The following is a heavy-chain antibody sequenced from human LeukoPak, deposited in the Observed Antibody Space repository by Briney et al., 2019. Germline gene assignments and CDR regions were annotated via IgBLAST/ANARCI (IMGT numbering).Heavy chain of an antibody. J-gene: IGHJ4*02. D-gene: IGHD1-26*01. CDR1: GFTFSSYS. Sequence: GSLRLSCAASGFTFSSYSMNWVRQAPGKGLEWIGTMYYSGGTYYNPSLKSRVTMSVDTSNNQFSLKLSSVTAADTAVFFCAREGILGAIDYWGQGTLVTVSS. CDR3: AREGILGAIDY. CDR2: MYYSGGT. V-gene: IGHV4-39*07.